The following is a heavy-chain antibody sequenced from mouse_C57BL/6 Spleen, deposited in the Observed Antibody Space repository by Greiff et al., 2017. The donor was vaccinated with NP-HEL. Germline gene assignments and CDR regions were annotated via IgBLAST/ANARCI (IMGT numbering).Heavy chain of an antibody. CDR2: INPNNGGT. Sequence: EVQLQQSGPELVKPGASVKISCKASGYTFTDYYMNWVKQSHGKSLEWIGDINPNNGGTSYNQKFKGKATLTVDKSSSTAYMELRSLTSEDSAVYYCARRYYGSSYGFAYWGQGTLVTVSA. CDR1: GYTFTDYY. CDR3: ARRYYGSSYGFAY. D-gene: IGHD1-1*01. V-gene: IGHV1-26*01. J-gene: IGHJ3*01.